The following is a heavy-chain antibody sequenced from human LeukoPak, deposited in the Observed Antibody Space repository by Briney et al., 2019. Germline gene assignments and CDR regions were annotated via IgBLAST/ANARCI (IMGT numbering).Heavy chain of an antibody. CDR2: IYYSGST. V-gene: IGHV4-30-4*01. CDR3: ARVPNPFYGSGTLSYFDY. J-gene: IGHJ4*02. D-gene: IGHD3-10*01. CDR1: GGSISSGDYY. Sequence: SQTLSLTCTVSGGSISSGDYYWSWIRQPPGKGLEWIGYIYYSGSTYYNPSLKSRVTISVDTSKNQFSLKLSFVTAADTAVYYCARVPNPFYGSGTLSYFDYWGQGTLVTVSS.